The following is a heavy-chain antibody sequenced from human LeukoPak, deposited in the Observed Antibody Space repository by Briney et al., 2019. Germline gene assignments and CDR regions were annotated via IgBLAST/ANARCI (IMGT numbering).Heavy chain of an antibody. CDR2: IGSSSSSI. Sequence: PGGSLRLSCAASGFTFSSHAMNWVRQAPGKGLEWVSAIGSSSSSIYYADSVKGRFTISRDNAKNSLYLQMNSLRAEDTAVYYCARESGEAFDIWGQGTIVTVSS. CDR1: GFTFSSHA. D-gene: IGHD7-27*01. CDR3: ARESGEAFDI. J-gene: IGHJ3*02. V-gene: IGHV3-21*01.